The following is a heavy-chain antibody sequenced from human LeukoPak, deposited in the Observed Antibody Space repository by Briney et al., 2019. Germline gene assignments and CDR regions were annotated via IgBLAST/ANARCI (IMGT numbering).Heavy chain of an antibody. V-gene: IGHV3-13*04. CDR1: GFTLRRYD. CDR2: IGTAGDT. J-gene: IGHJ4*02. Sequence: GGSLTLSCATSGFTLRRYDMHWVRQATGRGLEWVSSIGTAGDTYYSGSVKGRFTMSREDAKNSLFLQMNSRRAGDTAVYYCVRGIGNYYDSGGANSWGQGTLVTVSS. D-gene: IGHD3-10*01. CDR3: VRGIGNYYDSGGANS.